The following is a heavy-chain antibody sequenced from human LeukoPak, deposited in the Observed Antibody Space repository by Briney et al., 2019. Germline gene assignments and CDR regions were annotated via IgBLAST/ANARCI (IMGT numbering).Heavy chain of an antibody. CDR1: GGAFGTYG. J-gene: IGHJ5*02. Sequence: ASVKVSCKASGGAFGTYGITWVRQALGQGLEWMGGFNPIFGSAQYAQKFQGRVTITMDVSARTVYMESSSLRSEDTTIYYCARDFGSGVFDPWGQGTLVTVSA. CDR3: ARDFGSGVFDP. V-gene: IGHV1-69*05. D-gene: IGHD3-10*01. CDR2: FNPIFGSA.